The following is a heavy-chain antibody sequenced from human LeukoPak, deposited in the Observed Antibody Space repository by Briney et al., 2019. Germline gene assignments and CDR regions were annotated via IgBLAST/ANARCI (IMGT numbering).Heavy chain of an antibody. CDR3: ASAPAALDY. D-gene: IGHD2-2*01. CDR1: GFLFDDFA. CDR2: IRSIAYGGTT. V-gene: IGHV3-49*04. Sequence: GGSLRLSCTGSGFLFDDFAMSWVRQAPGKGLEWVGFIRSIAYGGTTEYAASVKGRFTISRDDSKGIAYLQMNSLRAEDTAVYYCASAPAALDYWGQGTLVTVSS. J-gene: IGHJ4*02.